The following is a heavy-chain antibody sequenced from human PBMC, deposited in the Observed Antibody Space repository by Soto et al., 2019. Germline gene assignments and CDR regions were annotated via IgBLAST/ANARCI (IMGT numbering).Heavy chain of an antibody. D-gene: IGHD3-10*01. CDR1: AFSFSSFG. CDR3: ARDRTGRGTYYFDS. Sequence: PGGSLRLSCEASAFSFSSFGMHWVRQAPGKGLEWVSVMWHDGSNKYYADSVKGRFTISRDNSKNTLFLQMNGLRAEDTAVYYCARDRTGRGTYYFDSWGQGPPVTVSS. CDR2: MWHDGSNK. V-gene: IGHV3-33*01. J-gene: IGHJ4*02.